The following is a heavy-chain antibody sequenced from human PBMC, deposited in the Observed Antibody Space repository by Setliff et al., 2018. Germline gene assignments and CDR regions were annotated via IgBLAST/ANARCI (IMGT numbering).Heavy chain of an antibody. CDR1: GGSITSGSNY. CDR2: IDPSGNT. D-gene: IGHD3-10*01. V-gene: IGHV4-61*09. Sequence: SETLSLTCTVSGGSITSGSNYWSWIRQPAGRGLEWMGHIDPSGNTNYHPSLRSRVTISRDASKNQFSLKLTSVTAADTAVYFCARSLSSGSYWNPRPFYSDSWGQGTLVTVSS. J-gene: IGHJ4*02. CDR3: ARSLSSGSYWNPRPFYSDS.